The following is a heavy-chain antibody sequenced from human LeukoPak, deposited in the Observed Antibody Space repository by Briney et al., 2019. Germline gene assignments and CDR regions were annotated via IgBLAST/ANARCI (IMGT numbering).Heavy chain of an antibody. CDR3: ASIAAAGNE. Sequence: SETLSLTCTVSGGSISRSTYYWGWIRQPPGQGLEWIGSIYYSGSTYYNPSLTSRVTITVDTSMNQFSLKLSSVTAADTTVYYCASIAAAGNEWGQGTLVTVSS. V-gene: IGHV4-39*01. CDR1: GGSISRSTYY. CDR2: IYYSGST. D-gene: IGHD6-13*01. J-gene: IGHJ4*02.